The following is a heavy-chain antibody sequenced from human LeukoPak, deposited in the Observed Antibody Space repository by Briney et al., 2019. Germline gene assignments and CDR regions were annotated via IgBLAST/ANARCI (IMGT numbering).Heavy chain of an antibody. D-gene: IGHD3-22*01. V-gene: IGHV3-11*01. CDR1: GFTFRDYY. J-gene: IGHJ4*02. CDR3: ASGLRGYYYDSSGYYYN. Sequence: GGSLRLSCAASGFTFRDYYMSWIRQAPGKGLEWVSYISSSGSTIYYADSVKGRFTISRDNAKNSLYLQMNSLRAEDTAVYYCASGLRGYYYDSSGYYYNWGQGTLVTVSS. CDR2: ISSSGSTI.